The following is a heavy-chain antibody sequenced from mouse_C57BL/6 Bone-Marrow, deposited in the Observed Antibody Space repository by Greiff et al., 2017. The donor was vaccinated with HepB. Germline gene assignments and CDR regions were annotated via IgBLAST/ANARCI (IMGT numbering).Heavy chain of an antibody. J-gene: IGHJ3*01. V-gene: IGHV1-81*01. CDR2: IYPRSGNT. CDR1: GYTFTSYG. D-gene: IGHD2-1*01. Sequence: VQLQQSGAELARPGASVKLSCKASGYTFTSYGISWVKQRTGQGLEWIGEIYPRSGNTYYNEKFKGKATLTADKSSSTAYMELRSLTYEDSAVYFCASNYQFAYWGQGTLVTVSA. CDR3: ASNYQFAY.